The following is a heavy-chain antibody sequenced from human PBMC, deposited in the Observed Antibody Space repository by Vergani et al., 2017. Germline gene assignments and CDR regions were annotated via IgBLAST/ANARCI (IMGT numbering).Heavy chain of an antibody. J-gene: IGHJ4*02. V-gene: IGHV4-31*03. CDR3: ARMGGYDEGDAFRIGYFDS. CDR2: IYSTGST. D-gene: IGHD3-22*01. Sequence: QVQLQESGPGLVKPSQTLSLTCSVSGDSISSGVYYWTWIRQHPGKGLEWIVYIYSTGSTHHNPSLRRRINMSVDTSKNQFSLKLNSVTAADTAMYYCARMGGYDEGDAFRIGYFDSWGPGILVTVSS. CDR1: GDSISSGVYY.